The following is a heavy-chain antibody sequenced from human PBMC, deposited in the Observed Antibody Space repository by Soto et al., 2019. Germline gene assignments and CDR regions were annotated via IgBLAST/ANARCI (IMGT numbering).Heavy chain of an antibody. D-gene: IGHD2-2*01. Sequence: SVTLSLTCAVAGGSISSGGYSWSWIRQPPGKGLEWIGYIYYSGSTYYNPSLKSRVTMSVDTSKNQFSLKLSSVTAADTAVYYCARSCISTSCYFAYYYGMDVWGQGTTVTVSS. V-gene: IGHV4-30-2*01. CDR1: GGSISSGGYS. CDR3: ARSCISTSCYFAYYYGMDV. J-gene: IGHJ6*02. CDR2: IYYSGST.